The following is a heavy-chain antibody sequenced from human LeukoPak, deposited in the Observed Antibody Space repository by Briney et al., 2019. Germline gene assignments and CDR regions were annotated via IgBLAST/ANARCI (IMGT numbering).Heavy chain of an antibody. CDR3: ASLGDYPDY. CDR1: GFTFNNYA. Sequence: GGSLRLSCSASGFTFNNYAMHWVRQAPGKGLEWVAVISYDGNNQYYADSVMGRFTISRDISKNTLFLLMNSLRTEDTAVYYCASLGDYPDYWGQGTLVTVSS. J-gene: IGHJ4*02. CDR2: ISYDGNNQ. V-gene: IGHV3-30-3*01.